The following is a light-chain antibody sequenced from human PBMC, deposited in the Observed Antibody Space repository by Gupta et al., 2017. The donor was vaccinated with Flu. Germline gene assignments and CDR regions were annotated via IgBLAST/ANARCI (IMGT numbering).Light chain of an antibody. CDR3: CSYAGSYAGNYYL. V-gene: IGLV2-11*01. Sequence: VGGYDYVSCYQQHPGKVPKIMIYDVTKRPSRVPDRFTGAKAGNTAFLTVSALQAEDDADYYCCSYAGSYAGNYYLFGGGTKLTVL. CDR2: DVT. CDR1: VGGYDY. J-gene: IGLJ2*01.